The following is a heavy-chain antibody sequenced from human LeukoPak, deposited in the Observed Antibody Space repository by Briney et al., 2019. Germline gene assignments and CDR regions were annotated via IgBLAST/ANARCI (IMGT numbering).Heavy chain of an antibody. J-gene: IGHJ3*02. V-gene: IGHV3-30*02. D-gene: IGHD6-6*01. CDR2: IRYDGSNK. CDR1: GFTFSSYN. Sequence: GGSLRLSCAASGFTFSSYNMNWVRQAPGKGLEWVAFIRYDGSNKYYADSVKGRFTISRDNSKNTLYLQMNSLRAEDTAVYYCAKSIAARLWAFDIWGQGTMVTVSS. CDR3: AKSIAARLWAFDI.